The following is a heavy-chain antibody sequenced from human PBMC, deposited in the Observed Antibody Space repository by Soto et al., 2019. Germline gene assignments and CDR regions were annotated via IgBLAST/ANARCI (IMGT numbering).Heavy chain of an antibody. J-gene: IGHJ4*02. CDR3: AGPYNWGSACYPEYYPDS. V-gene: IGHV4-34*01. D-gene: IGHD2-21*02. CDR1: GGSFSDYY. Sequence: QVQLQKWGAGLLKPSETLSLTCAVYGGSFSDYYWSWIRQSPVKGLEWLGKINHSGSTYNPSLKIRVTISLAASENQFSLTLSSGTARDKAVYYCAGPYNWGSACYPEYYPDSWGQGTLVTVSS. CDR2: INHSGST.